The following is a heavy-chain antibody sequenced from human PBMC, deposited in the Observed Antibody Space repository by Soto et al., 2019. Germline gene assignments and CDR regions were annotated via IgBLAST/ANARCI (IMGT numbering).Heavy chain of an antibody. CDR2: ISYDGGLQ. V-gene: IGHV3-30*03. D-gene: IGHD5-18*01. Sequence: ESGGGVVQPGRALRLSCAASGFTFSSYGMHWVRQAPGTGLEWVAVISYDGGLQHYADSVQGRFTISRDNSKNMVLLQMNSLRAEDTAVYYCVSDRGYGHASVPYSWGQGTLVSVSS. CDR1: GFTFSSYG. CDR3: VSDRGYGHASVPYS. J-gene: IGHJ4*02.